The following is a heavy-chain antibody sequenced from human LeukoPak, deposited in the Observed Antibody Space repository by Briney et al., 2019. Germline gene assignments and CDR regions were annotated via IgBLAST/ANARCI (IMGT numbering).Heavy chain of an antibody. J-gene: IGHJ4*02. D-gene: IGHD1-14*01. CDR3: GRLGQGGNPMDY. CDR2: IYFSGNT. V-gene: IGHV4-59*12. CDR1: GGSISSFY. Sequence: SETLSLTCTVSGGSISSFYWSWIRQPPGKGLEWIGYIYFSGNTNYNPSLKSRVTISVDRSKNQFSLKLSSVTAADTAVYYCGRLGQGGNPMDYWGQGTLVTVSS.